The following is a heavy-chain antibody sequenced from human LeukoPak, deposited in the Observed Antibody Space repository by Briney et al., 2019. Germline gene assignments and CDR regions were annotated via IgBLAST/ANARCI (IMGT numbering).Heavy chain of an antibody. CDR2: MNPNSGNT. J-gene: IGHJ4*02. CDR3: ARGSLGATIRGALDY. Sequence: GASVKVSCTASGYTFTSYDINWVRQAPGQGLEWMGWMNPNSGNTGYAQKFQGRVTMTRNTSISTAYMELSSLRSEDTAVYYCARGSLGATIRGALDYWGQGTLVTVSS. CDR1: GYTFTSYD. V-gene: IGHV1-8*01. D-gene: IGHD1-26*01.